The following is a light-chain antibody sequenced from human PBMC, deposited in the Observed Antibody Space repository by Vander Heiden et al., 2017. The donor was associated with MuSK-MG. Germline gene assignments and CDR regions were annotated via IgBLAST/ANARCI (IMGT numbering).Light chain of an antibody. Sequence: EIVLTQSPATLSWSPGERATLSCRASQSVSSYLAWYQQKPGQAPRLLIYDASNRATGIPARFRGSGSGTGFTLTISSRGPEDVAVYYCQQRSNWPPGITFGGGTKVEIK. CDR3: QQRSNWPPGIT. V-gene: IGKV3-11*01. CDR1: QSVSSY. J-gene: IGKJ4*01. CDR2: DAS.